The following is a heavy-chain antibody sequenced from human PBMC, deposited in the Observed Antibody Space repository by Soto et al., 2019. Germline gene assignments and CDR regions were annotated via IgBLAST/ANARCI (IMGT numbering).Heavy chain of an antibody. J-gene: IGHJ3*02. CDR1: GFTVSSNY. D-gene: IGHD3-10*01. Sequence: GGSLRLSCAASGFTVSSNYMSWVRQAPGKGLEWVSVIYSGGSTYYADSVKGRFTISRHNSKNTLYLQMNSLRAEDTAVYYCARASNYYGSGSYPDDAFDIWGQGTMVTVSS. V-gene: IGHV3-53*04. CDR3: ARASNYYGSGSYPDDAFDI. CDR2: IYSGGST.